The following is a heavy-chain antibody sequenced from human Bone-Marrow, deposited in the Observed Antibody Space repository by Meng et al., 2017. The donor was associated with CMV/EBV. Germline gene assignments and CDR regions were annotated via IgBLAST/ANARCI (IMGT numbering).Heavy chain of an antibody. J-gene: IGHJ4*02. CDR2: INPNDDT. CDR1: GYTVTDYY. CDR3: ARSSGWSRFDY. V-gene: IGHV1-2*02. D-gene: IGHD6-19*01. Sequence: QVRLVQPGAEVKKPGASLKVSCKASGYTVTDYYIHWVRQAPGQWLEWMGWINPNDDTNYAQNFQGRVTMTRDMSINTVYMELSRLTSDDTAVYYCARSSGWSRFDYWGLGTLVTVSS.